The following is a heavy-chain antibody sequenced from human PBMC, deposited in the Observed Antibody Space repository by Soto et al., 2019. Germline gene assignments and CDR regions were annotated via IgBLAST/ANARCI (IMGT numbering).Heavy chain of an antibody. D-gene: IGHD3-9*01. V-gene: IGHV3-15*01. J-gene: IGHJ6*02. CDR2: IKSKTDGGTT. CDR3: TTXLGAILTGYYYYYGMDV. Sequence: GGSLRLSCAASGFTFSNAWMSWVRQAPGKGLEWVGRIKSKTDGGTTDYAAPVKGRFTISRDDSKNTLYLQMNSLKTEDTAVYYCTTXLGAILTGYYYYYGMDVWGQGTTVTVSS. CDR1: GFTFSNAW.